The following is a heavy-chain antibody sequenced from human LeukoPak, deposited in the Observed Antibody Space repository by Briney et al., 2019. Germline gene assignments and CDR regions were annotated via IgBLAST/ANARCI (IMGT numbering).Heavy chain of an antibody. CDR3: ASQNYDFWSGYNYDY. CDR1: GYSFTSYW. V-gene: IGHV5-51*01. D-gene: IGHD3-3*01. CDR2: IYPGDSDT. Sequence: GESLKISCKGSGYSFTSYWIGWVRQMPGKGLEWMGIIYPGDSDTRYSPSFQGQVTISADKSISTAYLQWSRLRSDDTAVYYCASQNYDFWSGYNYDYWGQGTLVTVSS. J-gene: IGHJ4*02.